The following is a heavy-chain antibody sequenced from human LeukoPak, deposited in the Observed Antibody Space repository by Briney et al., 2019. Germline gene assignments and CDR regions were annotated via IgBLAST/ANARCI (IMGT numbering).Heavy chain of an antibody. V-gene: IGHV3-74*01. J-gene: IGHJ4*02. CDR1: GFTFSSYW. CDR2: INSDGSST. Sequence: GGSLRLSCAASGFTFSSYWMHWVRQAPGKGLVWVPRINSDGSSTSYADSVKGRFTISRDNAKNTLYLQMNSLRAEDTAVYYCAREVPNYENFDYWGQGTLVTVSS. D-gene: IGHD4/OR15-4a*01. CDR3: AREVPNYENFDY.